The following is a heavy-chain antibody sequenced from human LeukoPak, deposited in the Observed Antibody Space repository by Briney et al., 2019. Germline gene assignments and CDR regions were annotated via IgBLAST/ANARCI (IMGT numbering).Heavy chain of an antibody. CDR1: GFTFSSYA. V-gene: IGHV3-23*01. CDR3: AKGSHHGSITNSGYGFMDV. Sequence: LPGGSLRLSCAASGFTFSSYAMSWVRQAPGKGLEWVSAISGSGGSTYYADSVKGRFTISRDNSKNTLYLQMNSLRAEDTAVYYCAKGSHHGSITNSGYGFMDVWGQGTTVTVSS. D-gene: IGHD5-12*01. CDR2: ISGSGGST. J-gene: IGHJ6*02.